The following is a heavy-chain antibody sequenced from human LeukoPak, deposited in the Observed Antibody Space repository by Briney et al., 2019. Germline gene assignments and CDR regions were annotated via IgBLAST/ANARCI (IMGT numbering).Heavy chain of an antibody. CDR1: GGSFSGYY. D-gene: IGHD6-13*01. CDR3: AREGGSSWYRAGFDY. Sequence: SETLSLTCAVCGGSFSGYYWSWIRQPPGKGLEWIGEINHSGSTNYNPSLKSRVTISVDTSKNQFSLKLSSVTAADTAVYYCAREGGSSWYRAGFDYWGQGTLVTVSS. J-gene: IGHJ4*02. V-gene: IGHV4-34*01. CDR2: INHSGST.